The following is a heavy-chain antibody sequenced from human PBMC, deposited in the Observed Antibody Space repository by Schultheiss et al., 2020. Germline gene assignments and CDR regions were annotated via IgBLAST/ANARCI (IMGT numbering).Heavy chain of an antibody. CDR3: ARLGCSSTSCYRNYYYYYMDV. CDR1: GYSFTSYW. V-gene: IGHV5-51*01. CDR2: IYPGDSDT. Sequence: ESLKISCKGSGYSFTSYWIGWVRQMPGKGLEWMGIIYPGDSDTRYSPSFQGQVTISADKSISTAYLQWSSLKASDTAMYYCARLGCSSTSCYRNYYYYYMDVWGKGTTVTVSS. D-gene: IGHD2-2*02. J-gene: IGHJ6*03.